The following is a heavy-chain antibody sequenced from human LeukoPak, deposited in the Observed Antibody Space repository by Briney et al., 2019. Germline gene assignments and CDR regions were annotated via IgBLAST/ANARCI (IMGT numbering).Heavy chain of an antibody. Sequence: ASVKVSCKASGYTFTSYGISWVRQAPGQGLEWMGWISAYNGNTNYAQKLQGRVTMTTDTSTSTAYMELRSLRSDDTAVYYCAVLGYCSSTSCYTPYYYGMDVWGQGTTVTVSS. CDR3: AVLGYCSSTSCYTPYYYGMDV. V-gene: IGHV1-18*01. CDR2: ISAYNGNT. J-gene: IGHJ6*02. CDR1: GYTFTSYG. D-gene: IGHD2-2*02.